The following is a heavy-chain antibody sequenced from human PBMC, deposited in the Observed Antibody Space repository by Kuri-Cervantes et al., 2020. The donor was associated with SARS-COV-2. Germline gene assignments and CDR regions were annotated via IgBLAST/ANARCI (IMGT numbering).Heavy chain of an antibody. CDR1: GGTFSSYA. J-gene: IGHJ4*02. D-gene: IGHD3-22*01. CDR3: ARSGLDHYYDSSGYYRGFDY. Sequence: SVQVSCNASGGTFSSYAISWVRQAPGQGLEWMGGIIPIFGTANYAQKFQGRVTITADESTSTAYMELSSLRSEDTAVYYCARSGLDHYYDSSGYYRGFDYWGQGTLVTVSS. CDR2: IIPIFGTA. V-gene: IGHV1-69*13.